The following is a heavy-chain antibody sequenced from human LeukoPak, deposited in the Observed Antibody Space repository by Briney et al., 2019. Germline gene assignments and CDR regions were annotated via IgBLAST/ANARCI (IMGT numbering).Heavy chain of an antibody. CDR3: ARDPASGNYRFDY. CDR1: GYTFTGYY. CDR2: ISAYNGNT. D-gene: IGHD3-10*01. J-gene: IGHJ4*02. Sequence: ASVKVSCKASGYTFTGYYMHWVRQAPGQGLEWMGWISAYNGNTNYAQKFQGRVTMTTDTSTSTAYMELRSLRSDDTAVYYCARDPASGNYRFDYWGQGFLVTVSS. V-gene: IGHV1-18*04.